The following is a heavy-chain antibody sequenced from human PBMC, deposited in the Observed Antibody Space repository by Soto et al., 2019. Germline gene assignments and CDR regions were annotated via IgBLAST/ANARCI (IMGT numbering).Heavy chain of an antibody. CDR2: ISPYTDDP. D-gene: IGHD2-2*01. V-gene: IGHV1-18*01. Sequence: QGQLVQSGVEVKKPGASVKVSCSASGNTFTNFGVTWVRQAPGQGLEWMGWISPYTDDPSYAQKFQGIVTMTIDTYTITAYLDLRSLTSADTALYYCARVIPGAEAWFHPWGQGTLVTVSS. J-gene: IGHJ5*02. CDR3: ARVIPGAEAWFHP. CDR1: GNTFTNFG.